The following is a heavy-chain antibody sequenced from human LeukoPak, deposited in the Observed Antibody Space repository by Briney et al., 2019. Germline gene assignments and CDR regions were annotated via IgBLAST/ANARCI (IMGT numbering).Heavy chain of an antibody. Sequence: AGGSLRLSCAASGFTFSDHYMDWVRQAPGKGLEWVGRAGNKAVSYNTDYAASVRGRFTISRDDSKNSLFLQMNSLKTEDTAVYYCTGRVLGGDCYYDYWGQGILATVSS. CDR1: GFTFSDHY. D-gene: IGHD2-21*02. J-gene: IGHJ4*02. V-gene: IGHV3-72*01. CDR3: TGRVLGGDCYYDY. CDR2: AGNKAVSYNT.